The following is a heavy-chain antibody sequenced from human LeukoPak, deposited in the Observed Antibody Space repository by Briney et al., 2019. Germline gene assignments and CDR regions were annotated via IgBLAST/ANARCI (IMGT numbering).Heavy chain of an antibody. CDR3: ARADYYDFWSGYYFTG. V-gene: IGHV4-61*01. D-gene: IGHD3-3*01. CDR1: GGSVSSGSYY. Sequence: SETLSLTCTVSGGSVSSGSYYWSWIRQPPGKGLEWIGEIYHSGSTNYNPSLKSRVTISVDKSKNQFSLKLSSVTAADTAVYYCARADYYDFWSGYYFTGWGQGTLVTVSS. CDR2: IYHSGST. J-gene: IGHJ4*02.